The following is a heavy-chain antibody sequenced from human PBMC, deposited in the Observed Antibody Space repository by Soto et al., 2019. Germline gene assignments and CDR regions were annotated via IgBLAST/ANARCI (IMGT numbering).Heavy chain of an antibody. D-gene: IGHD2-2*02. Sequence: PGGSLRLSCAASGFTFSSYSMNWVRQAPGKGLEWVSSISSSSSYIYYADSVKGRFTISRDNAKNSLYLQMNSLRAEDTAVYYCTGRPRVLGVPAAIDYWGQGTLVTVSS. J-gene: IGHJ4*02. V-gene: IGHV3-21*01. CDR1: GFTFSSYS. CDR2: ISSSSSYI. CDR3: TGRPRVLGVPAAIDY.